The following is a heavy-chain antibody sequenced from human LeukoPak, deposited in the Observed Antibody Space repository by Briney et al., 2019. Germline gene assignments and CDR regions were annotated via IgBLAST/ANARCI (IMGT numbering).Heavy chain of an antibody. D-gene: IGHD6-19*01. Sequence: ASVKVSCKASGYTFTSYYMRWVRQAPGQGLEWMGIINPSGGSTSYAQKFQGRVTMTTDTSTSTAYMELRSLRSDDTAVYYCARDSIAVAGTDYWGQGTLVTVSS. J-gene: IGHJ4*02. CDR3: ARDSIAVAGTDY. V-gene: IGHV1-46*01. CDR1: GYTFTSYY. CDR2: INPSGGST.